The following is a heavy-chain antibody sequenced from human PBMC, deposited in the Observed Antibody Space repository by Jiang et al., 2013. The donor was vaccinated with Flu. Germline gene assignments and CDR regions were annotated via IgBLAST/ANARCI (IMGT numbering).Heavy chain of an antibody. CDR2: SITWEQ. CDR3: ANYFKGYGGKGF. CDR1: SGNYH. Sequence: SGNYHWSWIRQSQGRDWSGLGISITWEQQLQSSLQSRVTTSVDTSKNQFFLTLTSVTAADTAVYYCANYFKGYGGKGFWGQGTLVTVSS. V-gene: IGHV4-61*01. J-gene: IGHJ4*02. D-gene: IGHD1-26*01.